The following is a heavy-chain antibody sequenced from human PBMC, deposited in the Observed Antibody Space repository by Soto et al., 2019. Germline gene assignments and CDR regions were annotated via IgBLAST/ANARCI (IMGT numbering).Heavy chain of an antibody. Sequence: SETLSLTCSVSGDPITSVDYFWAWIRQPPGQALEYIGYIYKSATTYYNPSFESRVAISLDTSKSQFSLNVTSVTAADTAVYFCARGRYCLTGRCFPNWFDSWGQGTLVTVSS. CDR1: GDPITSVDYF. CDR2: IYKSATT. CDR3: ARGRYCLTGRCFPNWFDS. D-gene: IGHD2-15*01. V-gene: IGHV4-30-4*01. J-gene: IGHJ5*01.